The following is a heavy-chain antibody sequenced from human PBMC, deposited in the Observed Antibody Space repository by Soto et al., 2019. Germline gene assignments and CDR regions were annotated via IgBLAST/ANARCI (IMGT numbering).Heavy chain of an antibody. CDR2: INAGNGNT. D-gene: IGHD5-12*01. CDR3: ARASSVKVVACGGY. CDR1: GYTFTSYA. V-gene: IGHV1-3*01. Sequence: ASVKVSCKASGYTFTSYAMHWVRQAPGQRLEWMGWINAGNGNTKYSQKFQGRVTITRDTSASTAYMELSSLRSEDTAVYYCARASSVKVVACGGYWGQGTLVTVSS. J-gene: IGHJ4*02.